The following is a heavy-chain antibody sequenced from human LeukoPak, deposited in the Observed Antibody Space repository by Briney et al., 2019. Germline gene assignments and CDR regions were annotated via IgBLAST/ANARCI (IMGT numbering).Heavy chain of an antibody. CDR2: ISSSSSYT. CDR3: ARDSSAGLDP. Sequence: GGSLRLSCAASGFTFSDYYMSWIRQAPGKGLEWVSYISSSSSYTNYADSVKGGFTISRDNAKNSLYLQMNSLRAEDTAVYYCARDSSAGLDPWGQGTLVTVSS. V-gene: IGHV3-11*06. J-gene: IGHJ5*02. CDR1: GFTFSDYY. D-gene: IGHD1-14*01.